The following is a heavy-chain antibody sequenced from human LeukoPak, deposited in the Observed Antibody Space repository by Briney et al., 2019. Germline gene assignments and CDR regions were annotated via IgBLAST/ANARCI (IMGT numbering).Heavy chain of an antibody. CDR1: GGSISSGDYY. Sequence: SETLSLTCTVSGGSISSGDYYWSWIRQPPGKGLEWIGYIYYSGSTYYNPSLKSRVTISVDTSKNQFSLKLSSVTAADTAVYYCARDLAIYCSGGSCSGWFDPWGQGTLVTVTS. J-gene: IGHJ5*02. V-gene: IGHV4-30-4*01. CDR3: ARDLAIYCSGGSCSGWFDP. D-gene: IGHD2-15*01. CDR2: IYYSGST.